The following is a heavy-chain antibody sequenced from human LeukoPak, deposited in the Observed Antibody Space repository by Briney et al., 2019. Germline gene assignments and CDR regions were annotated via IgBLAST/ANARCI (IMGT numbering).Heavy chain of an antibody. CDR1: GFTFSIHA. D-gene: IGHD3-3*01. CDR2: ISGNGGST. V-gene: IGHV3-23*01. J-gene: IGHJ4*02. CDR3: AKVPVGVVIPSAIYFDY. Sequence: GGSLRLSCAASGFTFSIHAMSWVRQAPGQGLEWVSTISGNGGSTYYADSVKGRITISRANSRDTLYLQMNSLRAEDTAVYYCAKVPVGVVIPSAIYFDYWGQGTLVTVSS.